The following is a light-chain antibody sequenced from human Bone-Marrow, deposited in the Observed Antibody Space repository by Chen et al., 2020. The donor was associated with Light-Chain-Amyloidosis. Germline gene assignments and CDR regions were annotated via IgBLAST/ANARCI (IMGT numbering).Light chain of an antibody. CDR2: RDT. Sequence: SYELTQPPSVSVSPGQTARITCSGDDLPTKYAYWYQQKPGQAPVLVIHRDTERPSGISERFSGSSSGTTATVNISGVQAEGEADYPCQSADSSGTYEVIFGGGTKLTVL. V-gene: IGLV3-25*03. CDR3: QSADSSGTYEVI. CDR1: DLPTKY. J-gene: IGLJ2*01.